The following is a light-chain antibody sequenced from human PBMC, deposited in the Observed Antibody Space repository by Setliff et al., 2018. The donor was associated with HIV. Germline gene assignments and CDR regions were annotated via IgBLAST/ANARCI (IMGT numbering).Light chain of an antibody. CDR1: SANIGNNY. V-gene: IGLV1-51*01. Sequence: QSVLAQPPSVSAAPGQKVTISCSGSSANIGNNYVSWYQHLPVTATKLLIYDNNKRPSGIPARFSGATSGTSATLVITGLQTGDEADYFCGTWDSSLSAGVFGTGTKVTVL. CDR2: DNN. J-gene: IGLJ1*01. CDR3: GTWDSSLSAGV.